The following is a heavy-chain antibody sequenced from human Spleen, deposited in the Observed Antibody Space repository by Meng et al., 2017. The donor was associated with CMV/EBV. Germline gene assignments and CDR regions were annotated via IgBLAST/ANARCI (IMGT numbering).Heavy chain of an antibody. V-gene: IGHV3-11*04. CDR3: ASSADPYSTFSYYYYYGMDV. J-gene: IGHJ6*02. CDR2: TSSSRNDI. CDR1: GFTFSDYQ. Sequence: GESLKISCAASGFTFSDYQMSWIRQAPGKGLEWVSYTSSSRNDIYYADFVRGRFTISRDNGKNSLYLQMSSLTVEDTAVYYCASSADPYSTFSYYYYYGMDVWGQGTTVTVSS. D-gene: IGHD4-11*01.